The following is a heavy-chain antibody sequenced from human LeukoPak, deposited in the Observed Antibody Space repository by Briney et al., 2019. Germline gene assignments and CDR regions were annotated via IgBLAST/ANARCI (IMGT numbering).Heavy chain of an antibody. CDR3: ARVSRDYYDSSGYYKLLDY. CDR2: INPSGGST. CDR1: GYTFTSYY. J-gene: IGHJ4*02. V-gene: IGHV1-46*01. D-gene: IGHD3-22*01. Sequence: WASVTVSCKASGYTFTSYYMHWVRPAPGQGLEWMGIINPSGGSTSYAQKFQGRVTMTRDTSTSTVYMELSSLRSEDTAVYYCARVSRDYYDSSGYYKLLDYWGQGTLVTVSS.